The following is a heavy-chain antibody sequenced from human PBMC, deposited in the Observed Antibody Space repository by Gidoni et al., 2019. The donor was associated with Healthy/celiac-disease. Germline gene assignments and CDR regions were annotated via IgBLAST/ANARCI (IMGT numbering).Heavy chain of an antibody. J-gene: IGHJ4*02. V-gene: IGHV4-34*01. D-gene: IGHD6-6*01. CDR3: AGHQARPEYYFDY. CDR1: GGSFSGYY. CDR2: INHSGST. Sequence: QVQLQQWGAGLLKPSETLSLTCAVYGGSFSGYYWSWIRQPPGKGLEWIGEINHSGSTNYNPSLKSRVTISVDTSKNQFSLKLSSVTAADTAVYYCAGHQARPEYYFDYWGQGTLVTVSS.